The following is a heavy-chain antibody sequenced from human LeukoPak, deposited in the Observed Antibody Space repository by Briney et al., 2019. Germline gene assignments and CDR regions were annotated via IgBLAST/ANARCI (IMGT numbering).Heavy chain of an antibody. CDR3: ARDSADAFVI. Sequence: SETLSLTCTVSGGSISSYYWSWIRQPPGKGLEWIGYIYYSGSTNCNPSLKSRVTISVDTSKNQFSLKLSSVTAADTAVYYCARDSADAFVIWGQGTMVTVSS. CDR2: IYYSGST. CDR1: GGSISSYY. J-gene: IGHJ3*02. V-gene: IGHV4-59*12.